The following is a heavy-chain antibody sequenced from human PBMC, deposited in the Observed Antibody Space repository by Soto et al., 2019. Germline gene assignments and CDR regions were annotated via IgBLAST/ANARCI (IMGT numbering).Heavy chain of an antibody. CDR1: GVSISSYY. CDR3: ARRKAEYFQH. V-gene: IGHV4-59*01. J-gene: IGHJ1*01. Sequence: PSDTLSLTCTVSGVSISSYYWSWIRQPPGKGLEWIGYIYYSGSTNYNPSLKSRVTISVDTSKNQFSLKLSSVTAADTAVYYCARRKAEYFQHWGQGTLVTVSS. CDR2: IYYSGST.